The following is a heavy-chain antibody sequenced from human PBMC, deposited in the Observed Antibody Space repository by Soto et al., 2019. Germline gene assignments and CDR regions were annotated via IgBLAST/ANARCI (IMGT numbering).Heavy chain of an antibody. D-gene: IGHD1-26*01. CDR3: ARGRVGATVYWFDP. V-gene: IGHV1-69*13. CDR1: GGTFSSYA. J-gene: IGHJ5*02. CDR2: IIPIVGTA. Sequence: ASGKVSCKASGGTFSSYAISWVGQAPGQGLEWMGGIIPIVGTANYAQKFLGRVTITAAAPTSTCYMWVSSLRSEDTAVYYCARGRVGATVYWFDPWAQGPLVTV.